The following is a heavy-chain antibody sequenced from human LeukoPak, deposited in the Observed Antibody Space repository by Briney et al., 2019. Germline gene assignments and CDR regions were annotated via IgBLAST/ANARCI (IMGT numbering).Heavy chain of an antibody. J-gene: IGHJ4*02. CDR3: ARGQWLPVFDF. CDR2: FYHSAST. Sequence: SETLSLTCSVSGGFNTHYYWSWIRQPPGKGLEWIGYFYHSASTNYNPSLKSRVTISVDTSKNHFSLKLSSVTAADTAVYYCARGQWLPVFDFWGQGTLVTVFS. CDR1: GGFNTHYY. D-gene: IGHD3-22*01. V-gene: IGHV4-59*01.